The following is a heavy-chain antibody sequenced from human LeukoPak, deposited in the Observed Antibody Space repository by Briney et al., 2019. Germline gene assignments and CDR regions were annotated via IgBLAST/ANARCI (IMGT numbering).Heavy chain of an antibody. Sequence: SQTLSLTCTVSGGSISSGDYYWSWIRQPPGKGLEWIGYIYYSGSTYYNPSLKSRVTISVDTSKKQFSLKLSSVTAADTAVYYCATQGPAARPGDWYFDLWGRGTLVTVSS. CDR1: GGSISSGDYY. CDR2: IYYSGST. D-gene: IGHD6-6*01. V-gene: IGHV4-30-4*01. CDR3: ATQGPAARPGDWYFDL. J-gene: IGHJ2*01.